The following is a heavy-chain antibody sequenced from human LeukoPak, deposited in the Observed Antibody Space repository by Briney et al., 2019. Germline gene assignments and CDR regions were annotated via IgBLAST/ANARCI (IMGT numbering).Heavy chain of an antibody. V-gene: IGHV3-48*03. CDR3: AREGEWELRLDY. Sequence: GGSLRLSCAASGFTFSSYEMNWVRQAPGKGLEWVSYISSSSRAIFYADSVKGQFTISRDNAKNSLYLQMNSLRGEDTAVYYCAREGEWELRLDYWGQGTLVTVSS. CDR2: ISSSSRAI. D-gene: IGHD1-26*01. J-gene: IGHJ4*02. CDR1: GFTFSSYE.